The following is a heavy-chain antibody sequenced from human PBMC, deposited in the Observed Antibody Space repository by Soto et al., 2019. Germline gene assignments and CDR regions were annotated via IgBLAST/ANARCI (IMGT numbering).Heavy chain of an antibody. V-gene: IGHV3-30*18. Sequence: GGSLRLSCAASGFTFSSYGMHWVRQAPGKGLEWVAVISYDGSNKYYADSVKGRFTISRDNSKNTLYLQMNSLRAEDTAVYYCAKAPTAYSSSWYEVGYYGMDVWGQGTTVTVSS. CDR3: AKAPTAYSSSWYEVGYYGMDV. J-gene: IGHJ6*02. CDR2: ISYDGSNK. D-gene: IGHD6-13*01. CDR1: GFTFSSYG.